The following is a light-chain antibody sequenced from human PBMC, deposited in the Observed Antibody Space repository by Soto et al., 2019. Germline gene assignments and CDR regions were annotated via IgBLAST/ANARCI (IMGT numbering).Light chain of an antibody. CDR2: GAS. V-gene: IGKV3-15*01. Sequence: EVVGTQSHAPVTESPAELASLSCKASQSISTYLTWYQQKPGQAPRLLIYGASTRASGIPSRFSGSGSGTDFTLTISSLQPEDFAAYYCQQPYNTLPSTFGQGTRLEIK. J-gene: IGKJ5*01. CDR1: QSISTY. CDR3: QQPYNTLPST.